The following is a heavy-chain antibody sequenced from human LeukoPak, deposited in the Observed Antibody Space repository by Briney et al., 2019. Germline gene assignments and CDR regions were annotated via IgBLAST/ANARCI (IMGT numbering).Heavy chain of an antibody. CDR1: GFTFSSYW. CDR3: AKVPTSGSLTPTFDH. V-gene: IGHV3-7*03. D-gene: IGHD1-26*01. Sequence: GGSLRLSCAASGFTFSSYWMTWVRQAPGKGLEWVADIKRDGSEKYYVDSVKGRFTISRDNAKSSLYLQMDSLRAEDTAVYYCAKVPTSGSLTPTFDHWGQGTLVTVSS. CDR2: IKRDGSEK. J-gene: IGHJ4*02.